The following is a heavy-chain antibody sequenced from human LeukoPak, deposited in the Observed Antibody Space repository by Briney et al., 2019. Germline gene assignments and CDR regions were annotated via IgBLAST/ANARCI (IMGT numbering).Heavy chain of an antibody. CDR2: MIPIFGTA. D-gene: IGHD6-13*01. CDR1: GGTFSSYA. J-gene: IGHJ6*03. V-gene: IGHV1-69*05. CDR3: AREIAAAALGGVFVYYYMDV. Sequence: SVKVSCKASGGTFSSYAISWVRQAPGQGLEWMGRMIPIFGTANYAQKFQGRVTITTDESTSTAYMELSSLRSEDTAVYYCAREIAAAALGGVFVYYYMDVWGKGTTVTVSS.